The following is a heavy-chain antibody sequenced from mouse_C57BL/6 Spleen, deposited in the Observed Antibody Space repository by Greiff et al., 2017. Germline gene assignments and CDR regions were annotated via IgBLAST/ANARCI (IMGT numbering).Heavy chain of an antibody. V-gene: IGHV5-6*01. CDR2: ISSGGSYT. CDR3: AVGDFYAMDY. J-gene: IGHJ4*01. D-gene: IGHD4-1*01. CDR1: GFTFSSYG. Sequence: EVQGVESGGDLVKPGGSLKLSCAASGFTFSSYGMSWVRQTPDKRLEWVATISSGGSYTYYPDSVKGRFTISRDNAKNTLYLQMSSLKSEDTAMYYCAVGDFYAMDYWGQGTSVSVSS.